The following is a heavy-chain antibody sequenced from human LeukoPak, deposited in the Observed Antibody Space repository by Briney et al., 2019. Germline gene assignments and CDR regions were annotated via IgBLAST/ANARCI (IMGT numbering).Heavy chain of an antibody. J-gene: IGHJ4*02. CDR2: INPNSGGT. CDR3: AKDGEYFDWLVPFQRRESYYFDY. CDR1: GYTFTGYY. Sequence: ASVKVSCKASGYTFTGYYMHWVRQAPGQGLEWMGWINPNSGGTNYAQKFQGRVTMTTDTSTSTAYMELRSLRSDDTAVYYCAKDGEYFDWLVPFQRRESYYFDYWGQGTLVTVSS. D-gene: IGHD3-9*01. V-gene: IGHV1-2*02.